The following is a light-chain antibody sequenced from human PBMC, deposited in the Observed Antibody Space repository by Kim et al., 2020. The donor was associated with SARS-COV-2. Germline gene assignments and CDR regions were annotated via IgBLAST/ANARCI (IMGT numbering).Light chain of an antibody. CDR2: TNT. CDR3: QSYDSSLTASL. Sequence: RVTISCAGTSSNIGAGYAVHGYQHLPGTAPKLLIYTNTNRHSGVSDRFSASKSGTSASLAITGLQAEDEGDYYCQSYDSSLTASLFGGGTQLTVL. V-gene: IGLV1-40*01. CDR1: SSNIGAGYA. J-gene: IGLJ3*02.